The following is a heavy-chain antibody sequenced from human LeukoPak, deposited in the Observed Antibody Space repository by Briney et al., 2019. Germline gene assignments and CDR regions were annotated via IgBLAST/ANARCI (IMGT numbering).Heavy chain of an antibody. Sequence: ASVKVSCKASGYSFISHYMHWVRQAPGQGLEWLGLINPSGSSTLYAQKFQGRVTMTRDMSTTTDYMELSSLRSEDTAVYYRARDRGAYYYGSLKLFDYWGQGTLITVSS. CDR1: GYSFISHY. D-gene: IGHD3-10*01. CDR3: ARDRGAYYYGSLKLFDY. CDR2: INPSGSST. J-gene: IGHJ4*02. V-gene: IGHV1-46*01.